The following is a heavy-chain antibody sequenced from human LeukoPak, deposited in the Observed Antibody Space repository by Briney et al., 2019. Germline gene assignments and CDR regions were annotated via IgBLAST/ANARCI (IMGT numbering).Heavy chain of an antibody. CDR3: ARARYYDGSGYAYYFDY. Sequence: GGSLRLSCAASGFTVSSNYMSWVRQAPGKGLEWGSVIYSGGSTYYADSVKGRFTISRDNSKNTLYLQMNSLRAEDTAVYYCARARYYDGSGYAYYFDYWGQGILVTVSS. D-gene: IGHD3-22*01. CDR1: GFTVSSNY. CDR2: IYSGGST. J-gene: IGHJ4*02. V-gene: IGHV3-66*01.